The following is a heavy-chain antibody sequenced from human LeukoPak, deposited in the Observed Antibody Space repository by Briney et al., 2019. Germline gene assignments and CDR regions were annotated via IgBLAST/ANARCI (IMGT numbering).Heavy chain of an antibody. CDR1: GASITSYY. V-gene: IGHV4-59*01. CDR2: IHHTGKN. D-gene: IGHD5-12*01. J-gene: IGHJ3*02. Sequence: SETLSLTCSVSGASITSYYWNWIRQFPGKGLEWIGYIHHTGKNWYNPLLQSRVTLSVDTSQSQFSLRLTSVTAADTALYFCARWQESLKAFDIWGQGTTVTVSS. CDR3: ARWQESLKAFDI.